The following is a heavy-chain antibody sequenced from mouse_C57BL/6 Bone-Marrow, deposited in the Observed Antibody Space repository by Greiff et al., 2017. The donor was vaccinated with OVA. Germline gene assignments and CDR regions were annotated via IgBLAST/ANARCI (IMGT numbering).Heavy chain of an antibody. V-gene: IGHV14-3*01. D-gene: IGHD2-2*01. CDR1: GFNITNTY. CDR2: IDPANGNT. CDR3: AKGYGSWFAY. Sequence: EVQLKESVAELVRPGASVKLSCTASGFNITNTYMHWVKQRPEQGLEWIGRIDPANGNTKYAPKFQGKATITADKSSNTAYLQLRSLTSADSAIYYCAKGYGSWFAYWGQGTLVTVSA. J-gene: IGHJ3*01.